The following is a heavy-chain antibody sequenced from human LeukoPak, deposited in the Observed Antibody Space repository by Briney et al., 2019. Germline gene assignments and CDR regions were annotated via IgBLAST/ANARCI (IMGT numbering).Heavy chain of an antibody. Sequence: GVSLRLSCAASVFTFISYGMQWVRQAPGKGLVWVSRIITDGGSTSYAASVKGRFTVSRDNAKNTVYLQVNSLRAEDTAVYFCTRELPREVTLDSWGPGTLVTVSS. CDR2: IITDGGST. V-gene: IGHV3-74*01. D-gene: IGHD2-21*02. J-gene: IGHJ5*01. CDR3: TRELPREVTLDS. CDR1: VFTFISYG.